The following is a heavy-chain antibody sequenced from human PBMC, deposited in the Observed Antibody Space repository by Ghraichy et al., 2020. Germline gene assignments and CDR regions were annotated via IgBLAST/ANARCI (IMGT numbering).Heavy chain of an antibody. J-gene: IGHJ6*02. D-gene: IGHD4-23*01. V-gene: IGHV3-48*02. CDR3: ARASSVVRFYYYDGMDV. Sequence: GESLNISCVGSGFTFSGYNMNWVRQSPGKGLEWVSYITSSSRTIFYADPVKGRFTISRDNAQNSLYLQMNSLRDEDTAVYYCARASSVVRFYYYDGMDVWGQGTTVTVSS. CDR2: ITSSSRTI. CDR1: GFTFSGYN.